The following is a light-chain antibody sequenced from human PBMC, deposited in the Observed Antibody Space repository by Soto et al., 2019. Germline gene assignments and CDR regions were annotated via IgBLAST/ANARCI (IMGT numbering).Light chain of an antibody. Sequence: DIQMTQSPSTLSASVGDRVTITCRASQSISNWLAWYQQKPGKAPKLLIYGASSLERGVPSRFSGSGSGTEFTLTISSLQPDEFATYYCQQYNSYSLFFGQVTKLEIK. CDR2: GAS. CDR3: QQYNSYSLF. V-gene: IGKV1-5*01. J-gene: IGKJ2*01. CDR1: QSISNW.